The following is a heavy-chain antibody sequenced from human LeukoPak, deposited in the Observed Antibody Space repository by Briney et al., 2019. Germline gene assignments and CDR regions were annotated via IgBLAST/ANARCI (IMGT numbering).Heavy chain of an antibody. Sequence: SETLSLTCVVYGGXFSANYCSWFRQPPGKGLEWIGEINHSGITYYSPSLKSQVTISVDPSKDQSSLKLSSVTAADTAVYYCARGRKEETVDWYFDLWGRGTLVTVSS. D-gene: IGHD1-14*01. CDR1: GGXFSANY. CDR3: ARGRKEETVDWYFDL. J-gene: IGHJ2*01. V-gene: IGHV4-34*01. CDR2: INHSGIT.